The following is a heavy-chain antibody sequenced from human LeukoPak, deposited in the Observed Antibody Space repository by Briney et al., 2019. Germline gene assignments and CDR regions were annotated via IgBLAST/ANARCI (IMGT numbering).Heavy chain of an antibody. V-gene: IGHV1-18*01. CDR3: ARVDLLAGYYFFDY. CDR2: ISGYNGNT. CDR1: GYTFTTYG. D-gene: IGHD3-9*01. J-gene: IGHJ4*02. Sequence: GASVKVSCKASGYTFTTYGISWVRQAPGQGLEWMGWISGYNGNTNYAQKLQGRVTMTTDTSTNTAYMELRSLGSDETAVYYCARVDLLAGYYFFDYWGQGTLVTVSS.